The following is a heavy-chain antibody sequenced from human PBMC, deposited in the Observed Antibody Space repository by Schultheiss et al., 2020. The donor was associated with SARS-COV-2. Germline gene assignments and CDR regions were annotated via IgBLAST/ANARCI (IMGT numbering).Heavy chain of an antibody. Sequence: ASVKVSCKASGYTFTGYYMHWVRQAPGQGLEWMGWINPNSGGTNYAQKFQGWVTMTRDTSISTAYMELSRLRSDDTAVYYCAREKGESPFGVVTYYYYYYMDVWGKGTTVTVSS. CDR2: INPNSGGT. CDR1: GYTFTGYY. D-gene: IGHD3-3*01. J-gene: IGHJ6*03. CDR3: AREKGESPFGVVTYYYYYYMDV. V-gene: IGHV1-2*04.